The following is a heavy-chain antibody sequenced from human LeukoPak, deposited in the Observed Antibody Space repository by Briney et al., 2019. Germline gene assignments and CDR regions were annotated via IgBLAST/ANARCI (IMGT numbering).Heavy chain of an antibody. Sequence: SVKVSCKASGGTFRTYGMSWVRQAPGQGLQWMGGIIPLFGAAKYAQKFQGRVTITADESTSTVYMELSSLRSEDTAVYYCTRDGKYSYGNYYYYYYMDVWGKGATVTVSS. CDR1: GGTFRTYG. J-gene: IGHJ6*03. CDR2: IIPLFGAA. CDR3: TRDGKYSYGNYYYYYYMDV. D-gene: IGHD5-18*01. V-gene: IGHV1-69*13.